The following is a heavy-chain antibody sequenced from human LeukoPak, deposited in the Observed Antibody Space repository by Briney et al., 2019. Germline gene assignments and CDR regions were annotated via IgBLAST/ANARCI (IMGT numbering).Heavy chain of an antibody. Sequence: ASVKISCKVSGYTFTDYYMHWVQQAPGKGLEWMGLVDPEDGETIYAEKFQGRVTITADTSTDTAFMELSSLRSEDTAVYYCATSYYDFWSGYYKVDAFDIWGQGTMVTVSS. V-gene: IGHV1-69-2*01. D-gene: IGHD3-3*01. CDR1: GYTFTDYY. CDR2: VDPEDGET. CDR3: ATSYYDFWSGYYKVDAFDI. J-gene: IGHJ3*02.